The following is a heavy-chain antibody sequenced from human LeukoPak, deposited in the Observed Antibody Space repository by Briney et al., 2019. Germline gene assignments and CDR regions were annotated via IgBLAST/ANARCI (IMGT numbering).Heavy chain of an antibody. CDR3: AKPYYYDSSGYEYYYYGMDV. D-gene: IGHD3-22*01. Sequence: PGGSLRLSCAGSGFTFSRYAMNWVRQAPGKGLEWVSAISRSGGSTYYADSVKGRSTISRDNSKNTLYLQMNSLRAEDTAVYYCAKPYYYDSSGYEYYYYGMDVRGQGTTVTVSS. CDR1: GFTFSRYA. CDR2: ISRSGGST. J-gene: IGHJ6*02. V-gene: IGHV3-23*01.